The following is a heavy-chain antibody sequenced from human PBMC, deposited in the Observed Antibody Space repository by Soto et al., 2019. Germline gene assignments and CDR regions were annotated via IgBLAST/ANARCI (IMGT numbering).Heavy chain of an antibody. CDR1: GGTFSSYA. Sequence: SVKVSCKASGGTFSSYAISWVRQAPGQGLEWMGGIIPIFGTANYAQKFQGRVTITADESTSTAYMELSSLRSEDTAVYYCARGSGATTYYYYCGMDVWGRGTTVTVSS. J-gene: IGHJ6*02. V-gene: IGHV1-69*13. CDR3: ARGSGATTYYYYCGMDV. D-gene: IGHD1-26*01. CDR2: IIPIFGTA.